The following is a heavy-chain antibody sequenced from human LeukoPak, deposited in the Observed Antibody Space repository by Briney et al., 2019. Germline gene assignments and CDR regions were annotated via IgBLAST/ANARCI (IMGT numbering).Heavy chain of an antibody. V-gene: IGHV3-66*01. CDR2: IYSDGGT. J-gene: IGHJ4*02. Sequence: GGSLRLSCAASGFSVSSNHMSWVRQAPGKGLEWVSIIYSDGGTFYADSVKGRFTISRDNSKNTLYVQMNSLRAEDTAVYHCASGSGHVSYSHWGQGTLVTVSS. D-gene: IGHD6-25*01. CDR1: GFSVSSNH. CDR3: ASGSGHVSYSH.